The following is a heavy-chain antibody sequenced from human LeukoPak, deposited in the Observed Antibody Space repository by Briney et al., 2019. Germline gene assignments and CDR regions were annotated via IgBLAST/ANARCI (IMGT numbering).Heavy chain of an antibody. CDR2: MNPNSGNT. Sequence: ASVKVSCKASGYTFTSYDINWVRQATGQGLEWMGWMNPNSGNTGYAQKFQGRVTITRNTSISTAYMELSSLRSEDTAVYYCARGRSSLQHVRVYYYYYMDVWGKGTTVTVSS. V-gene: IGHV1-8*03. J-gene: IGHJ6*03. CDR3: ARGRSSLQHVRVYYYYYMDV. CDR1: GYTFTSYD. D-gene: IGHD6-6*01.